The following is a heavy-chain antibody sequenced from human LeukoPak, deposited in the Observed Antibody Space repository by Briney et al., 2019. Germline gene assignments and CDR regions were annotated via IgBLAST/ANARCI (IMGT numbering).Heavy chain of an antibody. CDR3: AREEGLVLDY. CDR2: ISYDGSNK. J-gene: IGHJ4*02. V-gene: IGHV3-30-3*01. CDR1: GFTFSSYA. D-gene: IGHD2-8*02. Sequence: GGSLRLSCAASGFTFSSYAMHWVRQAPGKGLEWVAVISYDGSNKYYADSVKGRFTISRDYSKNTQYLQMNSLRAEDTAVYYCAREEGLVLDYWGQGTLVTVSS.